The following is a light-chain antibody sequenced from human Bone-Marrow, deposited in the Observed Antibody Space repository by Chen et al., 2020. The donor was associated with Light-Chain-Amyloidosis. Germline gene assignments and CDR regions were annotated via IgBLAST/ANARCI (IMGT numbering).Light chain of an antibody. J-gene: IGLJ3*02. CDR1: NLGSTS. V-gene: IGLV3-21*02. CDR3: QVWDRSSDRPV. CDR2: DDS. Sequence: YVLPPPSSVSVAPGQTATIACGGNNLGSTSVHWYQQTPGQAPLLVVYDDSDRPSGIPDRLSGSNSGNTATLTISRVEAGDEDDYYCQVWDRSSDRPVFGGGTKLTVL.